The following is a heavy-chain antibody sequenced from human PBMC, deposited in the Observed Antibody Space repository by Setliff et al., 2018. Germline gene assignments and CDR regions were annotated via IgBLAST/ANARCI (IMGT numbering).Heavy chain of an antibody. J-gene: IGHJ5*02. CDR1: GVTIGGNNYYY. D-gene: IGHD3-10*01. Sequence: SETLSLTCSLSGVTIGGNNYYYWAWIRQPPGKGLEWIGTTSYSGGVFYNPSLKSRVAISADTSRIPFSLKLRSVTAADTAVYYCARDPGFRSGTWSLDLWGQGTQVTVSS. CDR3: ARDPGFRSGTWSLDL. CDR2: TSYSGGV. V-gene: IGHV4-39*07.